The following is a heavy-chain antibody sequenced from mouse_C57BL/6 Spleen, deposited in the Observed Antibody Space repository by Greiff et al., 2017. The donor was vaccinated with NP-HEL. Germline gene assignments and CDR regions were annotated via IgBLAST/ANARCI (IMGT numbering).Heavy chain of an antibody. J-gene: IGHJ1*03. V-gene: IGHV1-54*01. CDR2: INPGSGGT. CDR1: GYAFTNYL. D-gene: IGHD1-1*01. Sequence: QVQLQQSGAELVRPGTSVKVSCKASGYAFTNYLIEWVKQRPGQGLEWIGVINPGSGGTNYNEKFKGKATLTADKSSSTAYMQLSSLTSEDSAVYFCARGGDYGSSWHVDVWGTGTTVTVSS. CDR3: ARGGDYGSSWHVDV.